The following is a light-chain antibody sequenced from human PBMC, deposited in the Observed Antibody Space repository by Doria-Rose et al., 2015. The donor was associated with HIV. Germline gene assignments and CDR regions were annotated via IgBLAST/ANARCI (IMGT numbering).Light chain of an antibody. J-gene: IGKJ3*01. CDR3: QQYYDTPS. CDR1: QSLLYTSTNY. Sequence: TQSPESLGMSLGERATLNCKSNQSLLYTSTNYLAWYQQKPGQPPKLLIYCASTRQAGVPARCSGSGSGTDFTLTISSLEAEDVAVYYCQQYYDTPSFGPGTTVDIK. CDR2: CAS. V-gene: IGKV4-1*01.